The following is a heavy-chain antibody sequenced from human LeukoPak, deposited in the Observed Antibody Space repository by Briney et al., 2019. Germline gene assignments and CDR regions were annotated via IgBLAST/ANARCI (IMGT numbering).Heavy chain of an antibody. CDR2: IYYTGIS. CDR1: SVSIRSNY. V-gene: IGHV4-59*01. D-gene: IGHD1-14*01. CDR3: ARGTYNTSPPDL. Sequence: SETLSLTCSVPSVSIRSNYWSWVRQPPGKGLEWIGYIYYTGISKYNPSLKSRVTILIDTSRNQFSLKLSSVTAADTAIYYCARGTYNTSPPDLWGQGTMVTVSS. J-gene: IGHJ3*01.